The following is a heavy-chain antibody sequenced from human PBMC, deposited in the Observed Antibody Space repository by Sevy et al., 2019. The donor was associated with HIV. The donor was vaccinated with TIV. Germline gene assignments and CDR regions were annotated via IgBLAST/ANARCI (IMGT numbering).Heavy chain of an antibody. Sequence: GGSLRLSCAASGFTFSNAWMNWVRQAPGKGLEWVGRIKSKTDGGTTDYAAPVKGRFTISRDDSKNTLYLQMNSLKTEDTVMYYCTTDGGGYNYGYSFDYWGQGTLVTVSS. V-gene: IGHV3-15*07. CDR1: GFTFSNAW. CDR3: TTDGGGYNYGYSFDY. J-gene: IGHJ4*02. CDR2: IKSKTDGGTT. D-gene: IGHD5-18*01.